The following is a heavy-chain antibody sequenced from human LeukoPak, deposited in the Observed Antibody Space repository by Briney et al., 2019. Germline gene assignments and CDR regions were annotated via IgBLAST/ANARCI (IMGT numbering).Heavy chain of an antibody. J-gene: IGHJ6*02. D-gene: IGHD3-22*01. CDR2: INYSGTT. CDR1: GGSISSSGYY. V-gene: IGHV4-39*07. Sequence: SETLSLTCIVSGGSISSSGYYWGWIRQPPGKGLEWIGSINYSGTTYYNPSLRSRVTISVDTSKNQFSLKLSSVTAADTAVYYCARGPTLTMIVVVPYYYYGMDVWGQGTTVTVSS. CDR3: ARGPTLTMIVVVPYYYYGMDV.